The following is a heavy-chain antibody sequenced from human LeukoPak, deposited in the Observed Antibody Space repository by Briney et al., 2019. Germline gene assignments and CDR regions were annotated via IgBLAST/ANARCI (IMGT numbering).Heavy chain of an antibody. D-gene: IGHD3-10*01. CDR1: GGTFSSYA. Sequence: ASVKVSCKASGGTFSSYAISWVRQAPGQGLEWMGRIIPILGIANYAQKFQGRVTITADKSTSTAYMELSSLRSEDTAVYYCARRATMVRTRDAFDIWGQGTMVTVSS. CDR2: IIPILGIA. J-gene: IGHJ3*02. CDR3: ARRATMVRTRDAFDI. V-gene: IGHV1-69*04.